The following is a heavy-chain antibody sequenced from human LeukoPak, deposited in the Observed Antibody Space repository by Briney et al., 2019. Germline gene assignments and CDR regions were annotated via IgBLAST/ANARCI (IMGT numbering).Heavy chain of an antibody. Sequence: GGSLRLSCAAPGFAFSDYYMNWIRQAPGKGLEWISYINTGGTTIYYADSVKGRFTISRDDAKNSLYLQMNSLRVEDTALYYCARALTGYWGQGTLVTVSS. CDR1: GFAFSDYY. D-gene: IGHD3-9*01. CDR2: INTGGTTI. V-gene: IGHV3-11*01. J-gene: IGHJ4*02. CDR3: ARALTGY.